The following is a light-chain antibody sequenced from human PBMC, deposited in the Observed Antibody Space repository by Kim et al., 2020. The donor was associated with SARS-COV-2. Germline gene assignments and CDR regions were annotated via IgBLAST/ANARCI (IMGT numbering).Light chain of an antibody. CDR1: SLRSYY. V-gene: IGLV3-19*01. Sequence: SSELTQDPAVSVALVQTVRITCQGDSLRSYYATWYQQKPGQAPILVIYGKNNRPSGIPDRFSRSSSGNTASLTITGTHAGDEAYYYCNSRDSNDNVVFGGGTQVTVL. CDR3: NSRDSNDNVV. J-gene: IGLJ2*01. CDR2: GKN.